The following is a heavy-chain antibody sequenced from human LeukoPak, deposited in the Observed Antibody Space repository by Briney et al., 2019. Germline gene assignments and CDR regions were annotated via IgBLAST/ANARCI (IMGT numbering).Heavy chain of an antibody. J-gene: IGHJ4*02. Sequence: GGSLRLSCVFSGFTFSSYAMSWVRQAPGKGLEWVSSLSGSGGSTYYADSVKGRFTISRDNSKNTLYLQMNSLRVEDTAVYYCAKDPHTGYSFAYWGQGTLVTVSP. V-gene: IGHV3-23*01. CDR1: GFTFSSYA. CDR2: LSGSGGST. CDR3: AKDPHTGYSFAY. D-gene: IGHD5-18*01.